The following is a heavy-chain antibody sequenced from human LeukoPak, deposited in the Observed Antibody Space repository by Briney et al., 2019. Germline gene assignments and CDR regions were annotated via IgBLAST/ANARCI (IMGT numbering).Heavy chain of an antibody. D-gene: IGHD3-22*01. V-gene: IGHV1-69*13. CDR3: ARYSSGYSDAFDI. CDR1: GGTLSSYA. CDR2: IIPIFGTA. J-gene: IGHJ3*02. Sequence: SVKVSCKASGGTLSSYAISWVRQAPGQGLEWMGGIIPIFGTANYAQKFQGRVTITADESTSTAYMELSSLRSEDTAVYYCARYSSGYSDAFDIWGQGTMVTVSS.